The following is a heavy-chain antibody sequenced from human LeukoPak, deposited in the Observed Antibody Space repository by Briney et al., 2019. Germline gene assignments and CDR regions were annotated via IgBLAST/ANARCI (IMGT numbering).Heavy chain of an antibody. CDR3: ARDDYSNYVDY. D-gene: IGHD4-11*01. Sequence: AGGSLRLSCAASGFTFSSYSMNRVRQAPGKGLEWVSSISSSSSYIYYAGSVKGRFTISRDNAKNSLYLQMNSLRAEDTAVYYCARDDYSNYVDYWGQGTLVTVSS. J-gene: IGHJ4*02. CDR1: GFTFSSYS. CDR2: ISSSSSYI. V-gene: IGHV3-21*01.